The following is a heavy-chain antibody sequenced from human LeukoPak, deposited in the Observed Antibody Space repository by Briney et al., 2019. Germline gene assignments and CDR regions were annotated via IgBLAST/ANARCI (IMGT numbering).Heavy chain of an antibody. D-gene: IGHD3-10*01. J-gene: IGHJ4*02. CDR1: GGSFRNYA. CDR3: ATESNYYLDD. Sequence: GASVKVSCKASGGSFRNYAVSWVRQAPGQGLEWMGRLIPMLDTQNHAQKFQGRVTIFADKSTGTVYLDLNSLTSDDTAVYYCATESNYYLDDWGQGTLVTVSS. V-gene: IGHV1-69*04. CDR2: LIPMLDTQ.